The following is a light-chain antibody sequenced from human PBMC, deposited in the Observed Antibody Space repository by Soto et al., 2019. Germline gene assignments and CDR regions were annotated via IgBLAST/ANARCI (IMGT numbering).Light chain of an antibody. CDR2: GAS. CDR1: QSVSSN. J-gene: IGKJ1*01. Sequence: EIVMTQSPATLSLAAVERATLSCRASQSVSSNLAWYQQKPGQAPRLLIYGASTRATGIPARFSGSGSGTEFTLTISSLQSEDFAVYYCQQYNNWPRTFGQGTKVDIK. V-gene: IGKV3-15*01. CDR3: QQYNNWPRT.